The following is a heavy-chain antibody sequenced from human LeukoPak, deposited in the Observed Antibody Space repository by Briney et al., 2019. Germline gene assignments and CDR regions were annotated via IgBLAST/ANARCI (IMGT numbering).Heavy chain of an antibody. V-gene: IGHV1-24*01. D-gene: IGHD3-3*01. CDR3: ARDQGELRFLEWLLWEGVFDY. CDR2: FDPEDGET. CDR1: GYTLTELS. J-gene: IGHJ4*02. Sequence: ASVKVSCKVSGYTLTELSMHWVRQAPGKGLEWMGGFDPEDGETIYAQKFQGRVTMTEDTSTDTAYMELSSLRSEDTAVYYCARDQGELRFLEWLLWEGVFDYWGQGTLVTVSS.